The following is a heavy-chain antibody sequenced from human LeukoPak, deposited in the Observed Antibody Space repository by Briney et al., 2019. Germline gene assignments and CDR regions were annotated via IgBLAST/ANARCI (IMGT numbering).Heavy chain of an antibody. Sequence: SQTLSLTCTVTGTSIRSGSYYWNWIRQAAGKGLEWIGRMYIGGRTTYNPSLKSRVTISLETTENQFSLKLSSVTAADTAVYYCARDRFSCGGDCSDAFDIWGQGTMVTVSS. D-gene: IGHD2-21*02. CDR3: ARDRFSCGGDCSDAFDI. CDR2: MYIGGRT. CDR1: GTSIRSGSYY. J-gene: IGHJ3*02. V-gene: IGHV4-61*02.